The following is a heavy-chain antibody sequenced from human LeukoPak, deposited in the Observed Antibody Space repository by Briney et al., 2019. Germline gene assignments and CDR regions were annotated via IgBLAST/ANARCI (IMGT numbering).Heavy chain of an antibody. CDR3: ARDLADSSSWYVY. J-gene: IGHJ4*02. V-gene: IGHV1-2*02. Sequence: ASVKVSCKASGYTFTGYYMHWVRQAPGQGLEWMGWINPNSGGTNYAQKFQGRVTMTRDTSISTAYMELSRLRSDDTAVYYCARDLADSSSWYVYRGQGTLVTVSS. CDR1: GYTFTGYY. CDR2: INPNSGGT. D-gene: IGHD6-13*01.